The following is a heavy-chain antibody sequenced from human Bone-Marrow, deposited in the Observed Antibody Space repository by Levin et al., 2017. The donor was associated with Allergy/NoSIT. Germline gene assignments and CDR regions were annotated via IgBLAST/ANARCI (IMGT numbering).Heavy chain of an antibody. CDR1: GFTFSSYA. V-gene: IGHV3-23*01. CDR3: AKMSMIVVVTKKQEYFQH. Sequence: QSSETLSLTCAASGFTFSSYAMSWVRQAPGKGLEWVSAISGSGGSTYYADSVKGRFTISRDNSKNTLYLQMNSLRAEDTAVYYCAKMSMIVVVTKKQEYFQHWGQGTLVTVSS. D-gene: IGHD3-22*01. CDR2: ISGSGGST. J-gene: IGHJ1*01.